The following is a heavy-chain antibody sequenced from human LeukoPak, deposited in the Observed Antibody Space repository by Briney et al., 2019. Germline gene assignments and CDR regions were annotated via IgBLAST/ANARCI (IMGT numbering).Heavy chain of an antibody. CDR3: ATYYCRGNNCYPRGSYYGMDV. Sequence: GGSLRLSCAASGFTFSSYSMTWVRHAPGKGLEWVSAISGSGDRTYYADSVKGRFTISRDNSKNTLFLQMNSLRAEDTAVHYCATYYCRGNNCYPRGSYYGMDVWGQGTTVTVSS. CDR1: GFTFSSYS. D-gene: IGHD3-16*01. V-gene: IGHV3-23*01. J-gene: IGHJ6*02. CDR2: ISGSGDRT.